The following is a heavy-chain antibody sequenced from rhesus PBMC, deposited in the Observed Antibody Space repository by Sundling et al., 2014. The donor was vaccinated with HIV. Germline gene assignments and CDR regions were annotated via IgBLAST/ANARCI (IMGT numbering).Heavy chain of an antibody. CDR1: GFTFSDYW. CDR3: ARDIIPATGKDY. D-gene: IGHD6-25*01. CDR2: ISSTGNST. V-gene: IGHV3-28*02. J-gene: IGHJ4*01. Sequence: EVHLVESGGGLAKPGGSLRLSCAASGFTFSDYWMYWVRQAPGKGLEWISTISSTGNSTYYGDSVKGRFTISRENAKNTLYLQMDSLTTEDTAVFYCARDIIPATGKDYWGQGVLVTVSS.